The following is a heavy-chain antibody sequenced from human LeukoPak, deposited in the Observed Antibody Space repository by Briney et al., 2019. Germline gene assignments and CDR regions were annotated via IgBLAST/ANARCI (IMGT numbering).Heavy chain of an antibody. CDR3: ARGSGSYPSTYFDY. J-gene: IGHJ4*02. Sequence: SETLSLTCTVSGGSISSSSYYWGWIRQPQGKGLEWIGSIYYSGSTYYNPSLKSRVTISVDTSKNQFSLKLSSVTAADTAVYYCARGSGSYPSTYFDYWGQGTLVTVSS. D-gene: IGHD1-26*01. CDR1: GGSISSSSYY. CDR2: IYYSGST. V-gene: IGHV4-39*07.